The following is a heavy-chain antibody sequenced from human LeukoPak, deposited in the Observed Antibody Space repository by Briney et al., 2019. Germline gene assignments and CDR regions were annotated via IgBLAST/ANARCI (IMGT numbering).Heavy chain of an antibody. Sequence: PSETLSLTCTVSGGSISSYYWSWIRQPAGKGLEWIGRIYTIGSTNYNPSLKSRVTMSVDTSKNQFSLKLSSVTAADTAVYYCARVQVLDYYDSSGAYYMDVWGKGTTATVSS. CDR2: IYTIGST. D-gene: IGHD3-22*01. J-gene: IGHJ6*03. CDR3: ARVQVLDYYDSSGAYYMDV. V-gene: IGHV4-4*07. CDR1: GGSISSYY.